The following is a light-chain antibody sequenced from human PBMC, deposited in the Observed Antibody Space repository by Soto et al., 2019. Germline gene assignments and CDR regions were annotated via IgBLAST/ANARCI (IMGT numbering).Light chain of an antibody. V-gene: IGKV2D-29*01. Sequence: DIVVTQTPLSLSVTPGQPASISCKSGQSLVHTDGKTYLFWYLQKPGQPPQPLIYQVSNRFSGVPDRFSGSGSGTDFILKISRMEAEDVGVYYCMQSLQLPYTFGQGTNLEIK. J-gene: IGKJ2*01. CDR2: QVS. CDR1: QSLVHTDGKTY. CDR3: MQSLQLPYT.